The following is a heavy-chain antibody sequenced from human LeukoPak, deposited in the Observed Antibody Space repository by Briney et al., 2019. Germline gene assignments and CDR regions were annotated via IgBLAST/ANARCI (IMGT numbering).Heavy chain of an antibody. CDR1: GYSISSGCY. V-gene: IGHV4-38-2*02. J-gene: IGHJ4*02. CDR3: ATLGPTVTPYYFDY. Sequence: SETLSLTCTVSGYSISSGCYWGWIRQPPGKGLEWIGIIFHTGITYYNPSLTSRVTLSVDTSKNQFSLKLTSVTAADTAVYYCATLGPTVTPYYFDYWGQGTLATVSS. D-gene: IGHD4-17*01. CDR2: IFHTGIT.